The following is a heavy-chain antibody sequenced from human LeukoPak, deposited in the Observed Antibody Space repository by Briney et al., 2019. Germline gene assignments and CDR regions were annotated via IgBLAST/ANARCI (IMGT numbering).Heavy chain of an antibody. CDR3: ARGHRGSFDY. Sequence: PGGSLRLSCAASGFTYSTYWMHWVRQAPGKGLVWVSRINSDGSSTNYADSVKGRFTISRDNAKNTLYLQMNSLRAEDTAVYYCARGHRGSFDYWGQGTLVTVSS. CDR2: INSDGSST. J-gene: IGHJ4*02. D-gene: IGHD5-12*01. V-gene: IGHV3-74*01. CDR1: GFTYSTYW.